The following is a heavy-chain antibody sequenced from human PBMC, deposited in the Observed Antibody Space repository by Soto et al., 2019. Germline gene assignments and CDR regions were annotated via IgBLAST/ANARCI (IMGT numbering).Heavy chain of an antibody. Sequence: EVQLVESGGGLLQPGGSLRLSCAASGFTVSSTYMSWVRQAPGKGLEWVSIIFSSGESFYADSVKGRFTISRDSPDNTVYLQMNSLKAEDTAVYYCARGGIGMVRTFDHWGQGTLVTVSS. V-gene: IGHV3-53*01. CDR3: ARGGIGMVRTFDH. D-gene: IGHD3-10*01. J-gene: IGHJ4*02. CDR1: GFTVSSTY. CDR2: IFSSGES.